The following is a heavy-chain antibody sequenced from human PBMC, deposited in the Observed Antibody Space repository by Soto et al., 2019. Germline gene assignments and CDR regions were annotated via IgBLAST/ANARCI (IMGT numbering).Heavy chain of an antibody. Sequence: QLQLQESGPGLVKPSETLSLTCTVSGGSVSSSSCYWGWIRQPPGKGLEWIGSIYYSGSTYYNPSLRSRVTISVDTYTNQFSLKLSSVTAADTAVYYCARLVKNGERRAAIDYWGQGTLVTVSS. J-gene: IGHJ4*02. CDR1: GGSVSSSSCY. CDR3: ARLVKNGERRAAIDY. D-gene: IGHD4-17*01. CDR2: IYYSGST. V-gene: IGHV4-39*01.